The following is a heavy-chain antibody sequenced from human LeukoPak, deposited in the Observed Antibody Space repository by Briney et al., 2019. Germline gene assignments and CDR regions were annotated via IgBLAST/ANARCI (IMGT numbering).Heavy chain of an antibody. CDR2: ISSSGSTI. Sequence: KAGGSLRLSCSASGFTFSDYYMSWIRQAPGMGLEWVSYISSSGSTIYDADSVKGRFTISRDNAKDSLYLQMGSLRAEDTAVYYCTRVEETATTAAIIRKYSYYYYYMDVWGKGNTVTVSS. V-gene: IGHV3-11*04. J-gene: IGHJ6*03. D-gene: IGHD4-11*01. CDR3: TRVEETATTAAIIRKYSYYYYYMDV. CDR1: GFTFSDYY.